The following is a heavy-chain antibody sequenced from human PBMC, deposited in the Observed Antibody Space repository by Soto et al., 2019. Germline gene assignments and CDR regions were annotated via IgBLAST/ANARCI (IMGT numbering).Heavy chain of an antibody. J-gene: IGHJ4*02. CDR3: ARASASSMLRGVIIN. V-gene: IGHV4-4*02. D-gene: IGHD3-10*01. CDR1: GGSIASDNW. CDR2: MYHSGTT. Sequence: PSETLSLTCTFSGGSIASDNWWTWVRQPPGRGLDWIGEMYHSGTTNYSPSLKSRVTILIDESKNQFSLKLTSVPAADPARYYCARASASSMLRGVIINWGQGTLVTVSS.